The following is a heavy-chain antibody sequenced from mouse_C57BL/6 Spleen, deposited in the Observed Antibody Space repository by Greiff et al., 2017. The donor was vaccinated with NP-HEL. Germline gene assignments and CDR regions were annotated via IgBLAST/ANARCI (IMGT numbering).Heavy chain of an antibody. D-gene: IGHD1-1*01. V-gene: IGHV5-17*01. J-gene: IGHJ3*01. CDR2: ISSGSSTI. CDR3: ARNHYYGSSAWFAY. CDR1: GFTFSDYG. Sequence: VQLKQSGGGLVKPGGSLKLSCAASGFTFSDYGMHWVRQAPEKGLEWVAYISSGSSTIYYADTVKGRFTISRDNAKNTLFLQMNSLRSEDTAMYYCARNHYYGSSAWFAYWGQGTLVTVSA.